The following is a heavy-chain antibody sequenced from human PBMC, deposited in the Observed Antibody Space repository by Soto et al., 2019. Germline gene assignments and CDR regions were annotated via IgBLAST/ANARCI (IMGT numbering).Heavy chain of an antibody. CDR3: ARDLEGFWGRYYFDY. J-gene: IGHJ4*02. Sequence: QSLSITSPISGDSVSPNSAACNLIRHSPSRGLEWLGRTYYRSKWYNDYAVSVKSRITINPDTSKNQFSLQLNSVTPEDTAVYYCARDLEGFWGRYYFDYCGQGTLVTVSS. V-gene: IGHV6-1*01. CDR1: GDSVSPNSAA. CDR2: TYYRSKWYN. D-gene: IGHD3-16*01.